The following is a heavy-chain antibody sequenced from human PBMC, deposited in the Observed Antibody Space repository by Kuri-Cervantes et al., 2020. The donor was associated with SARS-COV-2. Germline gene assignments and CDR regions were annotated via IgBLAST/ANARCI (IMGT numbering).Heavy chain of an antibody. Sequence: SETLSLTCTVSGGSISSSSYYWGWIRQPPGKGLEWIGSIYYSGSTYYNPSLKSRVTISVDTSKNQFSLKLSSVTAADTAVYYCARGGFCSSTSCYSGGFDPWGQGTRVTVSS. CDR3: ARGGFCSSTSCYSGGFDP. CDR1: GGSISSSSYY. J-gene: IGHJ5*02. D-gene: IGHD2-2*01. CDR2: IYYSGST. V-gene: IGHV4-39*01.